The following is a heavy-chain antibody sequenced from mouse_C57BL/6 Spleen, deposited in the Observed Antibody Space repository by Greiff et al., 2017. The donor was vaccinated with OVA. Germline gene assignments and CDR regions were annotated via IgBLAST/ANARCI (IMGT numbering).Heavy chain of an antibody. Sequence: QVQLKQPGAELVKPGASVKLSCKASGYTFTSYWMQWVKQRPGQGLEWIGEIDPSDSYTNYNQKFKGKATLTVDTSSSTAYMQLSSLTSEDSAVYYCARYDGYYRYFDVWGTGTTVTVSS. CDR2: IDPSDSYT. CDR3: ARYDGYYRYFDV. CDR1: GYTFTSYW. D-gene: IGHD2-3*01. V-gene: IGHV1-50*01. J-gene: IGHJ1*03.